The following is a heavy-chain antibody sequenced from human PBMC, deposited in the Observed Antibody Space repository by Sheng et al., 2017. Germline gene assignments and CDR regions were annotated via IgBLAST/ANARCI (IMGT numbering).Heavy chain of an antibody. J-gene: IGHJ6*03. Sequence: QVQLVQSGAEVKKPGASVKVSCKASGYTFTSYGISWVRQAPGQGLEWMGWISAYNGNTNYAQKLQGRVTMTTDTSTSTAYMELRSLRSDDTAVYYCARTTYYYGSGSYYNAGYMDVWGKGTTVTVSS. V-gene: IGHV1-18*01. CDR2: ISAYNGNT. CDR3: ARTTYYYGSGSYYNAGYMDV. D-gene: IGHD3-10*01. CDR1: GYTFTSYG.